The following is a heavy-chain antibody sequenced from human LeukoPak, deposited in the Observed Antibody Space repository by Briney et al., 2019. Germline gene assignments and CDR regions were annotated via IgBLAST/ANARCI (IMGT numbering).Heavy chain of an antibody. CDR1: GGTFSSYA. Sequence: ASVKVSCKASGGTFSSYAISWVRQAPGQGLEWMGWISAYNGNTNYAQKLQGRVTMTTDTSTSTAYMELRSLRSDDTAVYYCARVLQYYDILTGYSSDAFDIWGQGTMVTVSS. CDR2: ISAYNGNT. V-gene: IGHV1-18*01. J-gene: IGHJ3*02. D-gene: IGHD3-9*01. CDR3: ARVLQYYDILTGYSSDAFDI.